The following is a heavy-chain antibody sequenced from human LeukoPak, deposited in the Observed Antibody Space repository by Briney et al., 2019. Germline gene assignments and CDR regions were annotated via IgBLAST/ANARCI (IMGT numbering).Heavy chain of an antibody. CDR3: AKALEYSSSRGYYYYYMDV. CDR2: IRYDGSNK. J-gene: IGHJ6*03. D-gene: IGHD6-6*01. CDR1: GFTFSSYA. Sequence: GGSLRLSCAASGFTFSSYAMHWVRQAPGKGLEWVALIRYDGSNKYYADSVKGRFTISRDKSKNTLYLQMNSLRAEDTAVYYCAKALEYSSSRGYYYYYMDVWGKGTTVTVSS. V-gene: IGHV3-30*02.